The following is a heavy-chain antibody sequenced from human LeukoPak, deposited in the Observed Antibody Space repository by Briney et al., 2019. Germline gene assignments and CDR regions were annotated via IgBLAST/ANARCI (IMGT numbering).Heavy chain of an antibody. CDR3: ARDRLRSYYYYCGMDV. Sequence: PGGSLRLSCAASEFTFSSYEMNWVRQAPGKGLEWVSYISSSGSTIYCADSVKGRFTISRDNAKNSLYLQMNSLRAEDTAVYYCARDRLRSYYYYCGMDVWGQGTTVTVSS. CDR1: EFTFSSYE. CDR2: ISSSGSTI. J-gene: IGHJ6*02. V-gene: IGHV3-48*03. D-gene: IGHD4-17*01.